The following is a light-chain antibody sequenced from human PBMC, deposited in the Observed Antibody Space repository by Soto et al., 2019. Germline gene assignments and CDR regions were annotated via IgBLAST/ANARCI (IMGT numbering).Light chain of an antibody. CDR1: ESISRW. J-gene: IGKJ1*01. Sequence: VSRSPTPFSLTTSVRVRVTMICRASESISRWLAWYQQEPGKAPKLLIYDASDLENGVPSRFSGSGSGTEFTLTISSLQPEDFATYYCHQYNTWTFGQRAKVDI. CDR3: HQYNTWT. CDR2: DAS. V-gene: IGKV1-5*02.